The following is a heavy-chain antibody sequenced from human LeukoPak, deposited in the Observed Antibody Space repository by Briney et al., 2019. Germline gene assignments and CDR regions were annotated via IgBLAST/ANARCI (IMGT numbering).Heavy chain of an antibody. D-gene: IGHD2-15*01. J-gene: IGHJ5*02. CDR2: MNPNSGNT. V-gene: IGHV1-8*01. Sequence: ASVKVSCKASGYTFTSYDINWVRQATGQGLEWMGWMNPNSGNTGYAQKFQGRVTMTRNTSISTAYMELNSLRSEDTAVYYCAICSGGSCYSPWFDPWGQGTLVTVSS. CDR3: AICSGGSCYSPWFDP. CDR1: GYTFTSYD.